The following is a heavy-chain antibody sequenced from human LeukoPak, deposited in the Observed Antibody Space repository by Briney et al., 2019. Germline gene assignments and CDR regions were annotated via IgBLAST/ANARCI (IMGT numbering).Heavy chain of an antibody. Sequence: PGGSLRLSCAASGFTFSSYAMSWVRQAPGKGLEWVSAISGSGGSTYYADSVKGRFTISRDNSKNTLCLQMNSLRAEDTAVYYCAKDSPYYDILTGYYPYPDAFDIWGQGTMVTVSS. CDR2: ISGSGGST. D-gene: IGHD3-9*01. J-gene: IGHJ3*02. CDR1: GFTFSSYA. CDR3: AKDSPYYDILTGYYPYPDAFDI. V-gene: IGHV3-23*01.